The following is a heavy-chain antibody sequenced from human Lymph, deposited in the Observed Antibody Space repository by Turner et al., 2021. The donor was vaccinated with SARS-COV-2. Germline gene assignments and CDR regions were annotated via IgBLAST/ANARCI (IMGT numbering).Heavy chain of an antibody. CDR1: GFPFSTYA. Sequence: QVQLVESGGGVVQPGRSLRLSCAASGFPFSTYAMHWVRQAPGKGLEWVALISYDGSNKYYADSVKGRFTISRDNSKNTLYLQMNSLRPEDTAVYYCARDLAPYSYYGMDVWGQGTTVTVSS. CDR2: ISYDGSNK. V-gene: IGHV3-30-3*01. D-gene: IGHD3-3*02. CDR3: ARDLAPYSYYGMDV. J-gene: IGHJ6*02.